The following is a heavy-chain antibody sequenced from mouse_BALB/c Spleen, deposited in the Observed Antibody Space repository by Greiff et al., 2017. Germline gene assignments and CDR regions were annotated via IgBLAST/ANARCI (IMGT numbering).Heavy chain of an antibody. V-gene: IGHV3-8*02. CDR3: ARWDYYGTGGFAY. Sequence: EVQLQQSGPSLVKPSQTLSLTCSVTGDSITSGCWNWIRKFPGNKLEYMGYISYSGSTYYNPSLKSRISITRDTSKNQYYLQLNSVTTEDTATYYCARWDYYGTGGFAYWGQGTLVTVSA. J-gene: IGHJ3*01. CDR1: GDSITSGC. CDR2: ISYSGST. D-gene: IGHD1-1*01.